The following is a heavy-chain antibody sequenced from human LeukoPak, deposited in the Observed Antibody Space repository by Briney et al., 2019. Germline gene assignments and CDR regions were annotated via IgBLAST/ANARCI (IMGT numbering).Heavy chain of an antibody. CDR1: GFAYSTAW. CDR2: IGGSGDFT. CDR3: AKADRGWGVITKD. V-gene: IGHV3-23*01. D-gene: IGHD3-10*01. Sequence: GGSLRLSCAASGFAYSTAWMTWVRQAPGKGLEWVSAIGGSGDFTYYAEYVRGRFTISRDNSKKTLYLQMNSLRAEDTAVYYCAKADRGWGVITKDWGQGTLVTVSS. J-gene: IGHJ4*02.